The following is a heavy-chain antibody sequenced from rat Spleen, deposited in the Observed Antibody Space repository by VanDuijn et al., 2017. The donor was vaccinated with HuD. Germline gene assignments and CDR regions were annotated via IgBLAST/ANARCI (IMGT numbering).Heavy chain of an antibody. J-gene: IGHJ2*01. CDR3: TRKGYSFDY. CDR2: ITNTGAST. CDR1: GFTFNNYW. Sequence: EVQLVESGGGLVQPGRSLRLSCVASGFTFNNYWMTWIRQAPGKGLEWIASITNTGASTYYPDSVKGRFTISRDNAKSTLYLQMNSLRSEDTATYYCTRKGYSFDYWGQGVMVTVSS. D-gene: IGHD4-3*01. V-gene: IGHV5-31*01.